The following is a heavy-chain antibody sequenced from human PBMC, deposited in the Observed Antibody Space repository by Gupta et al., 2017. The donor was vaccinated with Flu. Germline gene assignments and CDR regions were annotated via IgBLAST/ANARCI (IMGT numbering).Heavy chain of an antibody. Sequence: EVQLLESGGGLVQPGGSLKLFCEASGFVFSSPTMIWVRLTPGKGLGWISNIRKSAEGTTSYADSVKGRFTVSRDDAKNSLSLQMNSLKDEDTAVYYCATDLNWAFDCWGQGTLVTVSA. CDR2: IRKSAEGTT. V-gene: IGHV3-48*02. CDR3: ATDLNWAFDC. J-gene: IGHJ4*02. D-gene: IGHD3-16*01. CDR1: GFVFSSPT.